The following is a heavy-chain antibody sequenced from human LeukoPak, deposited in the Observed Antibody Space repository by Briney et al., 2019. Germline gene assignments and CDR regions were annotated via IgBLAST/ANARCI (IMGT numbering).Heavy chain of an antibody. D-gene: IGHD2-2*02. CDR3: AKDRSHCSSTSCYTGFALDI. Sequence: GGSLRLSCAASGFTFSSYAMSWVRQAPGKGLEWVSAISGSGGSTYYADSVKGRFTISRDNSKNTLYLQMNSLRAEDTAVYYCAKDRSHCSSTSCYTGFALDIWGQGTMVTVSS. CDR2: ISGSGGST. CDR1: GFTFSSYA. J-gene: IGHJ3*02. V-gene: IGHV3-23*01.